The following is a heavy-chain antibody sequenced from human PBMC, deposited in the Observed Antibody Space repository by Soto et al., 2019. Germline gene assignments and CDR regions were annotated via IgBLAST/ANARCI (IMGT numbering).Heavy chain of an antibody. D-gene: IGHD4-4*01. V-gene: IGHV3-33*01. Sequence: QVQLVESGGGVVQPGRSLRLSCAASGFSFIGLGMSWVRQAPGKGLEWVSIIYYDGTNEYYGDSVKGRFTVSIDSSKNTLFLEMNSLRAEDTAVYYCARIKDSHSARIRFYFFDLWGRGTLVTVSS. CDR1: GFSFIGLG. CDR3: ARIKDSHSARIRFYFFDL. J-gene: IGHJ4*02. CDR2: IYYDGTNE.